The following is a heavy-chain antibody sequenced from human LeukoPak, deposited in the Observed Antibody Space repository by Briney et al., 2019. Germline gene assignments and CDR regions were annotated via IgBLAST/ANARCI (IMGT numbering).Heavy chain of an antibody. V-gene: IGHV4-34*01. Sequence: SETLSLTCAVYGGSFSGFYWSWVRQPPGKGLEWIGEINHSGNTHYNPSFKSRVTILVDTSRNQFSLKLTSVTAADAAVYYCARGHDSGSHFAWFDPWGQGTLVTVSS. CDR3: ARGHDSGSHFAWFDP. CDR1: GGSFSGFY. CDR2: INHSGNT. J-gene: IGHJ5*02. D-gene: IGHD3-10*01.